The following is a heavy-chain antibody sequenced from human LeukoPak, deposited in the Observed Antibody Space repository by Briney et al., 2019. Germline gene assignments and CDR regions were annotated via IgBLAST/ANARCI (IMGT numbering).Heavy chain of an antibody. CDR1: GFTFSSHS. Sequence: GGSLRLSCAASGFTFSSHSMNWVRQAPGKGLEWVSSISSSGSTIYYADSVKGRFTISRDNAKNSLYLQINSLRAEDTAVYYCAELGITMIGGVWGKGTTVTISS. D-gene: IGHD3-10*02. CDR3: AELGITMIGGV. J-gene: IGHJ6*04. CDR2: ISSSGSTI. V-gene: IGHV3-48*04.